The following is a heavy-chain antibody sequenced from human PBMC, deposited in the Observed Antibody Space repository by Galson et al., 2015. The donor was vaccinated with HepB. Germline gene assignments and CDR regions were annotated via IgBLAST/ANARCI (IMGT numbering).Heavy chain of an antibody. CDR3: TAGPYGRYCSSTSCYGGY. CDR2: ISGSGGST. Sequence: SLRLSCAASGFTFSSYAMSWVRQAPGKGLEWVSAISGSGGSTYYADSVKGRFTISRDNSKNTLYLQMNSLRAEDTAVYYCTAGPYGRYCSSTSCYGGYWGQGTLVTVSS. CDR1: GFTFSSYA. J-gene: IGHJ4*02. V-gene: IGHV3-23*01. D-gene: IGHD2-2*01.